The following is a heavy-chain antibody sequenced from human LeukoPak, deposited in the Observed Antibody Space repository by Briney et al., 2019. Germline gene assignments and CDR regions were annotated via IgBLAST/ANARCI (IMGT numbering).Heavy chain of an antibody. CDR2: IYPRDGST. CDR3: ARDQEGFDY. Sequence: ASVKVSCKASGHTFTSNYIHWVRQAPGQGLEWMGMIYPRDGSTSYAQKFQGRITVTRDTSTSTVHMELSGLRSEDTAVYYCARDQEGFDYWGQGTLVTVSS. V-gene: IGHV1-46*01. CDR1: GHTFTSNY. J-gene: IGHJ4*02.